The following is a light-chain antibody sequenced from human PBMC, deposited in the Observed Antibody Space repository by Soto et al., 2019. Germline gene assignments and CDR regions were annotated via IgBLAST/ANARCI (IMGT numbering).Light chain of an antibody. V-gene: IGLV2-14*01. CDR3: SSYTGSSTLYV. Sequence: QSVLTQPASVSGSPGQSITISCTGTSSDIGAYDYVSWYQQYPGKAPKLMIYLVSTRPSGVSDRFSGSKSGNTASLTISGLQTEDEADYYCSSYTGSSTLYVFGTGTKLTVL. CDR1: SSDIGAYDY. J-gene: IGLJ1*01. CDR2: LVS.